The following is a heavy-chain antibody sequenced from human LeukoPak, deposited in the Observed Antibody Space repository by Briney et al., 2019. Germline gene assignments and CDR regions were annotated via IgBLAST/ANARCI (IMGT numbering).Heavy chain of an antibody. Sequence: SETLSLTCAVYGGSFSGYYWGWIRQPPGKGLEWIGSIYYSGSTYYNPSLKSRVTISVDTSKNQFSLKLSSVTAADTAVYYCARSLSSSWYLTWFDYWGQGTLVTVSS. D-gene: IGHD6-13*01. CDR3: ARSLSSSWYLTWFDY. V-gene: IGHV4-34*01. J-gene: IGHJ4*02. CDR2: IYYSGST. CDR1: GGSFSGYY.